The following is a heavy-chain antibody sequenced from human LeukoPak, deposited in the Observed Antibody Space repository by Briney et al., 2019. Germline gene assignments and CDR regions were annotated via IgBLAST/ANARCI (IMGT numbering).Heavy chain of an antibody. CDR1: GGSISSSSYY. D-gene: IGHD3-10*01. J-gene: IGHJ4*02. CDR2: IYYSGST. V-gene: IGHV4-39*07. CDR3: ARSGGYGSGKGRYFDY. Sequence: SETLSLTCTVSGGSISSSSYYWGWIRQPPGKGLEWIGSIYYSGSTYYNPSLKSRVTISVDTSKNQFSLKLSSVTAADTAVYYCARSGGYGSGKGRYFDYWGQGTLVTVSS.